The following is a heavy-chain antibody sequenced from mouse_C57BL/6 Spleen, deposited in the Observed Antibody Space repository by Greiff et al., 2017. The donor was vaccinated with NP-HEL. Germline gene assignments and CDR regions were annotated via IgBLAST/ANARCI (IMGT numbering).Heavy chain of an antibody. CDR1: GYTFTSYW. J-gene: IGHJ2*01. Sequence: VQLQQPGAELVKPGASVKLSCKASGYTFTSYWMQWVKQRPGQGLEWIGEIDPSDSYTNYNQKFKGKATLTVDTSSSTAYMQLSSLTSEDSAVYYCAREIYGYDLYYFDYWGQGTTLTVSS. V-gene: IGHV1-50*01. D-gene: IGHD2-2*01. CDR2: IDPSDSYT. CDR3: AREIYGYDLYYFDY.